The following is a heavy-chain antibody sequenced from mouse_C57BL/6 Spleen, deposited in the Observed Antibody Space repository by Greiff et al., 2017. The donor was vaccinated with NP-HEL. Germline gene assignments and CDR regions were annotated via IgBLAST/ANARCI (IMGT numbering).Heavy chain of an antibody. CDR2: ISYDGSN. CDR1: GYSITSGYY. J-gene: IGHJ2*01. V-gene: IGHV3-6*01. CDR3: ASGLRRNFDY. D-gene: IGHD2-4*01. Sequence: EVQLQESGPGLVKPSQSLSLTCSVTGYSITSGYYWNWIRQFPGNKLEWMGYISYDGSNNYNPSLKNRISITRDTSKNQFFLKLNSVTTEDTATYYCASGLRRNFDYWGQGTTLTVSS.